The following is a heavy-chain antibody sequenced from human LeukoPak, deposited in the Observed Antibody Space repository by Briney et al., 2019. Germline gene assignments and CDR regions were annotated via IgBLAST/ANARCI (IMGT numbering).Heavy chain of an antibody. CDR2: FDPEDGET. CDR1: GYTLTELS. V-gene: IGHV1-24*01. D-gene: IGHD4-11*01. CDR3: ARRLVSVTTAPDFDY. Sequence: GASVKVSCKVSGYTLTELSMHWVRQAPGKGLEWMGGFDPEDGETIYAQKFQGRVTMTEDTSTDTAYMELSSLRSDDMAVYYCARRLVSVTTAPDFDYWGQGTLVTVSS. J-gene: IGHJ4*02.